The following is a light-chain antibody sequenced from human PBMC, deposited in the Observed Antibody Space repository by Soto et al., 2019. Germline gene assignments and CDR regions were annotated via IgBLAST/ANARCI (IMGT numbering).Light chain of an antibody. CDR2: DAS. J-gene: IGKJ2*01. V-gene: IGKV1-5*01. CDR1: QSISSW. Sequence: DIQMTQSPSTLSASLGDRVTITCRASQSISSWLAWYQQKPGKAPKLLIYDASSLESGVPSRFSGSGSGTEFTPTISSLQPDDFATYYCQQYNSYSYTFGQGTKVDIK. CDR3: QQYNSYSYT.